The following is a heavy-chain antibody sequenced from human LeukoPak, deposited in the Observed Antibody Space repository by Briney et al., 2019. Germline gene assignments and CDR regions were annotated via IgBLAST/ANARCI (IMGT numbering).Heavy chain of an antibody. CDR3: ARSVADDRLFDY. D-gene: IGHD6-19*01. Sequence: SETLSLTCTVSGASISSYYWSWIRQPPGKGLEWIGDIYYSGSIKYNPSLKSRVTMSVDTSKNQFSLKLSSVTAADTAVYYCARSVADDRLFDYWGQGTLVTVSS. CDR1: GASISSYY. CDR2: IYYSGSI. V-gene: IGHV4-59*12. J-gene: IGHJ4*02.